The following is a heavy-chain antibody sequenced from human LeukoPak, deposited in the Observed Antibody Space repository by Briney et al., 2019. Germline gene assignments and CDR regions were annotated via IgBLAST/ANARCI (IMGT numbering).Heavy chain of an antibody. Sequence: PGGSLRLSCAVSGFTFSSYEMNWVRQAPGKGLEWVSYISSSGSTIYYADSVKGRFTISRDNAKNSLYLQMNSLRAEDTAVYYCARVAGYDYVWGSYRRSHFDYWGQGTLVTVSS. J-gene: IGHJ4*02. D-gene: IGHD3-16*02. CDR1: GFTFSSYE. V-gene: IGHV3-48*03. CDR3: ARVAGYDYVWGSYRRSHFDY. CDR2: ISSSGSTI.